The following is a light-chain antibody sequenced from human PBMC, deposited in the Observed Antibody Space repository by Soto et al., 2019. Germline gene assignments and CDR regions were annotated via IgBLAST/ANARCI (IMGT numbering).Light chain of an antibody. CDR2: AAS. V-gene: IGKV1-9*01. J-gene: IGKJ1*01. Sequence: DIQLTQSPSFLSASVGDRVTITCRASQGISSYLAWSQQKPGKALKVLIYAASTLQSGVPSRFSGSGSGTEFTLTISSLQPEDFATYYCQQLNNYPWTFGQGTKVEIK. CDR3: QQLNNYPWT. CDR1: QGISSY.